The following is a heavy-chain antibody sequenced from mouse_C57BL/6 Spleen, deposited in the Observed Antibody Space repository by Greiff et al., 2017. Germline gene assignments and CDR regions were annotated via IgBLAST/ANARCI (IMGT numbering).Heavy chain of an antibody. CDR2: IYPGDGDT. CDR1: GYAFSSSW. CDR3: ARRGYYCSLDY. D-gene: IGHD1-1*01. J-gene: IGHJ2*01. V-gene: IGHV1-82*01. Sequence: VQLQESGPELVKPGASVKISCKASGYAFSSSWMNWVKQRPGTGLEWIGRIYPGDGDTNYNGKFKGKATLTADKSSSTAYMQLSSLTSEDAAVYFCARRGYYCSLDYWGQGTTLTVSS.